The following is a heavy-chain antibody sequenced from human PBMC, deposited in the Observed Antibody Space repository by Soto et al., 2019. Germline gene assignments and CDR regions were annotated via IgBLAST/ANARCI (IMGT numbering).Heavy chain of an antibody. D-gene: IGHD1-1*01. V-gene: IGHV2-5*02. CDR1: GFSLSTSGVC. Sequence: SGPTLVNPTQTLTLTCTFSGFSLSTSGVCVGWIRQPPGKALEWLALIYWDDDKRYSTSLKSRLTITKDTSKSQVVLTITNMDPVDTATYYCAHRGGSRTHDYNWFGPWGQLTRVTASS. CDR3: AHRGGSRTHDYNWFGP. CDR2: IYWDDDK. J-gene: IGHJ5*02.